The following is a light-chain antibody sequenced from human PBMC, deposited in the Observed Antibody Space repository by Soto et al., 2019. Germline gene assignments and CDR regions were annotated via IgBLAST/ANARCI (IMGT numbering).Light chain of an antibody. CDR2: DVS. Sequence: QSVLTQPASVSGSPGQSITISCTGTSTDVGGYNYVSWYQQHPGKAPKLLISDVSNRPSGVSFRFSGSKSGNTASLTISGLQSEDEADYYCHSYSCGPTLYLFGTGTKLAVL. CDR3: HSYSCGPTLYL. J-gene: IGLJ1*01. CDR1: STDVGGYNY. V-gene: IGLV2-14*01.